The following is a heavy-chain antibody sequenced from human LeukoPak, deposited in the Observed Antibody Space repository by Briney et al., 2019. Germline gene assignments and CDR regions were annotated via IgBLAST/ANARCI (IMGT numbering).Heavy chain of an antibody. J-gene: IGHJ2*01. CDR2: ISGSGGST. Sequence: PGGSLRLSCAASGFTFSSYAMSWVRQAPGKGLEWVSAISGSGGSTYYADSVKGRFTISRDNSKNTLYLQMNSLRAEDTAVYYCAKDGGIVVVTAIPGWYFDLWGRGTLVTVSS. D-gene: IGHD2-21*02. CDR1: GFTFSSYA. V-gene: IGHV3-23*01. CDR3: AKDGGIVVVTAIPGWYFDL.